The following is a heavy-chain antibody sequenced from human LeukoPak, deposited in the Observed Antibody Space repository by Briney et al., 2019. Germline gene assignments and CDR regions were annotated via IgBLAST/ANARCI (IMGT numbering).Heavy chain of an antibody. CDR2: IYYNGNT. Sequence: PSETLSLTCNVSGGSIITSDYYWGWIRQPPGKGLDWIGTIYYNGNTYYSPSLKSRITISTDTSKNQFSLKLSSVTAADTAVYYCARRGYYSGAFNIWGQGTMVTASS. V-gene: IGHV4-39*01. CDR1: GGSIITSDYY. D-gene: IGHD2/OR15-2a*01. CDR3: ARRGYYSGAFNI. J-gene: IGHJ3*02.